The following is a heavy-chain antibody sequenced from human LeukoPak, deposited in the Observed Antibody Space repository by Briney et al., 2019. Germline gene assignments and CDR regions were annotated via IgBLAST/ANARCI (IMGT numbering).Heavy chain of an antibody. V-gene: IGHV3-23*01. D-gene: IGHD2-8*01. CDR2: ISGSGDNT. CDR3: AKDRVSSFGGYCTNGVCYSAGYFDY. CDR1: GLTFSYYA. J-gene: IGHJ4*02. Sequence: GGSLRLSCAASGLTFSYYAMNWVRQPPGKGLEWVSGISGSGDNTYYADSVKGRFTISRDNSKNTLYLQMNSLSAEDTAVYYCAKDRVSSFGGYCTNGVCYSAGYFDYWGQGTLVTVSS.